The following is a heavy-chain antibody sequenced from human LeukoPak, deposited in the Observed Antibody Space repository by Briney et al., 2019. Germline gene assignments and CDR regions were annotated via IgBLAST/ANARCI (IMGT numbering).Heavy chain of an antibody. D-gene: IGHD3-22*01. V-gene: IGHV3-23*01. J-gene: IGHJ3*02. Sequence: GGSLRLPCAASGFTFSSYAMSWVRQAPGKGLEWVSAISGSGGSTYYADSVKGRFTISRDNSKNTLYLQMNSLRAEDTAVYYCAKDRYYDSSGDAFDIWGQGTMVTVSS. CDR2: ISGSGGST. CDR1: GFTFSSYA. CDR3: AKDRYYDSSGDAFDI.